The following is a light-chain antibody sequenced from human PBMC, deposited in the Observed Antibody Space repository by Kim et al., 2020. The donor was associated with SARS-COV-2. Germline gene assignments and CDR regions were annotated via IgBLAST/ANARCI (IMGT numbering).Light chain of an antibody. CDR3: SSYTSSSTRV. Sequence: GQSITSSCTGTSSDVGGYNYVSCYQQRPGKAPKRMIYDVSNRPSGVSNRFSGSKSGNTASLTISGLQAEDEADYYCSSYTSSSTRVFGGGTQLTVL. CDR1: SSDVGGYNY. V-gene: IGLV2-14*03. CDR2: DVS. J-gene: IGLJ3*02.